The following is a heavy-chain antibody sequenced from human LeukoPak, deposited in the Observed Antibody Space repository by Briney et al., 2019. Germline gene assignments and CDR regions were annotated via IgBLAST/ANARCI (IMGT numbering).Heavy chain of an antibody. CDR1: GGSFSGYY. CDR2: INHSGST. V-gene: IGHV4-34*01. Sequence: SETLSLTCAVYGGSFSGYYWSWIRQPPGKGLEWIGEINHSGSTNYNPSLKSRVTISVDTSKNQFSLKLSSVTAADTAVYYCARESTDTGTAYEPWGQGTLVTVSS. J-gene: IGHJ5*02. CDR3: ARESTDTGTAYEP. D-gene: IGHD1-1*01.